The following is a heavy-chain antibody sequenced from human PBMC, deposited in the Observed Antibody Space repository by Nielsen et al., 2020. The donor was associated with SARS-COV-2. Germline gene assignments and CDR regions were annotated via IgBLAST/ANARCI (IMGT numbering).Heavy chain of an antibody. J-gene: IGHJ4*02. CDR2: ISAYNGNT. Sequence: SVKVSCKASGYTFTSYGISWVRQAPGQGLEWMGWISAYNGNTNYAQKLQGRVTMTTDTSTSTAYMELRSLRSDDTAVYYCARVLAVAGTGIYFDYWGQGTLVTVSS. CDR1: GYTFTSYG. CDR3: ARVLAVAGTGIYFDY. D-gene: IGHD6-19*01. V-gene: IGHV1-18*01.